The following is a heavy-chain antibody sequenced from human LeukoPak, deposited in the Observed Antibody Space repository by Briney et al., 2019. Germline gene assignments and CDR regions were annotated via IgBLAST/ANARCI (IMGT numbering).Heavy chain of an antibody. CDR2: IYPSGNT. CDR1: GGSVSSNDW. V-gene: IGHV4/OR15-8*02. CDR3: VRNGDHCLSY. Sequence: PSETLSLTCAVSGGSVSSNDWWSWVRQPPGEGLEWIGEIYPSGNTNYNPSLNSRVTISIDKSKNQPSLKLNSVTAADTAVYYCVRNGDHCLSYWGQGTLVTVSS. J-gene: IGHJ4*02. D-gene: IGHD2-21*01.